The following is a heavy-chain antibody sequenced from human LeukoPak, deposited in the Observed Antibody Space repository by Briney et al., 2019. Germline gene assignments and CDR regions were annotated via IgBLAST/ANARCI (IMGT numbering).Heavy chain of an antibody. CDR2: IYSDGST. CDR3: AKSTGGGFDY. CDR1: GFIVSGDF. V-gene: IGHV3-53*01. J-gene: IGHJ4*02. Sequence: GGSLRLSCAASGFIVSGDFMSWVRQAPGKGLEWVSVIYSDGSTYYADSVKGRFTISRDNSKNTLYLQMNSLRAEDTAVYYCAKSTGGGFDYWGQGTLVTVSS. D-gene: IGHD1-14*01.